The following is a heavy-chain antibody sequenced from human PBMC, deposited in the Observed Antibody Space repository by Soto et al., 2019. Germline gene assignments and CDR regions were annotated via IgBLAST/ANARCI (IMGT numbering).Heavy chain of an antibody. Sequence: PGGSLRISCAASGFTFSSYSMSWVRQAPGKGLEWVSGFRSGGDDDTTYYADSVRGRFTISRDNSKNTLFLQMNSLRAEDTAIYYCAKKVNSGSGSQFFDYWGQGTLVTVSS. CDR1: GFTFSSYS. D-gene: IGHD3-10*01. CDR2: FRSGGDDDTT. V-gene: IGHV3-23*01. CDR3: AKKVNSGSGSQFFDY. J-gene: IGHJ4*02.